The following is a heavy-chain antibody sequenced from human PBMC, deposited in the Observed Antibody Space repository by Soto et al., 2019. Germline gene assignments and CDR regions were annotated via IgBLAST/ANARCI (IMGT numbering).Heavy chain of an antibody. Sequence: SGPTLVNPTQTLTLTCTFSGLSLSTSGVGVVWIGQPQSKALELLALIYWNDVNRYSPSLKSRLTITKDTSKNQFVLTMTNLDSLDTATYYCALTPYSRSSSNWFDPWGQGTLVTVSS. CDR2: IYWNDVN. J-gene: IGHJ5*02. CDR3: ALTPYSRSSSNWFDP. D-gene: IGHD6-6*01. V-gene: IGHV2-5*01. CDR1: GLSLSTSGVG.